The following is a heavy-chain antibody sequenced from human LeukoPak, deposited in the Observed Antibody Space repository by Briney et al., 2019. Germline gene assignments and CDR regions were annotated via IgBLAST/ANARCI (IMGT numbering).Heavy chain of an antibody. CDR1: GYTFTGYY. Sequence: GASVKVSCKASGYTFTGYYMHWVRQAPGQGLEWMGWINPNSGGTNYAQKFQGRVTMTRDTSISTAYMELSRLRSDDTAVYYCVGGCSGGSCYPFDYWGQGTLVTVSS. J-gene: IGHJ4*02. V-gene: IGHV1-2*02. D-gene: IGHD2-15*01. CDR3: VGGCSGGSCYPFDY. CDR2: INPNSGGT.